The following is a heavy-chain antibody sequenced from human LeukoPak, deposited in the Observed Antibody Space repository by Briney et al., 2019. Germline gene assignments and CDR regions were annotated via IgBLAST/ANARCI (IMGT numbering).Heavy chain of an antibody. D-gene: IGHD1-26*01. CDR3: ARGGTFYPSIDY. CDR1: GYTFTTSY. J-gene: IGHJ4*02. CDR2: VSAYNGKT. Sequence: ASVKVSCKASGYTFTTSYINWVRQAPGQGLEWMGWVSAYNGKTSYAQRFQGRVTMTTDSSTSTAYVDLASLRSDDTAVYYCARGGTFYPSIDYWGQGTLVTVSS. V-gene: IGHV1-18*01.